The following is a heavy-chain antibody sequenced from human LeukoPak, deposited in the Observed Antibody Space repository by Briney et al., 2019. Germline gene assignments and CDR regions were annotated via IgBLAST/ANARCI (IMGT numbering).Heavy chain of an antibody. Sequence: PSETLSLTCTVSGGSISSYYWSWIRQPPGKGLEWIGYIYYSGSTNYNPSLKSRVTISVDTSKNQFPLKLSSVTAADTAVYYCARAHPSFYDILTGYYRTLREIYFDYWGQGTLVTVSS. CDR2: IYYSGST. V-gene: IGHV4-59*01. J-gene: IGHJ4*02. CDR1: GGSISSYY. CDR3: ARAHPSFYDILTGYYRTLREIYFDY. D-gene: IGHD3-9*01.